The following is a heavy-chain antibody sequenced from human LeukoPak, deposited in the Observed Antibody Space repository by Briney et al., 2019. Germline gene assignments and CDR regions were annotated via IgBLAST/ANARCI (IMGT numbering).Heavy chain of an antibody. CDR1: GFAFGSYG. CDR2: ITGSGGTT. D-gene: IGHD4-17*01. J-gene: IGHJ3*01. V-gene: IGHV3-23*01. CDR3: AKDPNGDYLGAFDF. Sequence: GGSLRLTCTGSGFAFGSYGVTWVRQPPGKGREGVSAITGSGGTTRYTDSVTGRFTISRDNSGNTLFLQMNSLRAEDTAVYYCAKDPNGDYLGAFDFWGPGTLVTVSS.